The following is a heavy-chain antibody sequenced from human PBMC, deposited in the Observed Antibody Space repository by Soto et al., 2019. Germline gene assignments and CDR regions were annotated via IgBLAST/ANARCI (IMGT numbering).Heavy chain of an antibody. V-gene: IGHV3-72*01. CDR2: TRNKANSYTT. Sequence: EVQLVESGGGLVQPGGSLRLSCAASGFTFSDHYMDWVRQAPGKGLEWVGRTRNKANSYTTEYAASVKGRFTISRDDSKNSLYLQMNSLKTEDTAVYYCRVLPLSYGDYVYSFRFLGMDVWGQGTTVTVSS. D-gene: IGHD4-17*01. J-gene: IGHJ6*02. CDR3: RVLPLSYGDYVYSFRFLGMDV. CDR1: GFTFSDHY.